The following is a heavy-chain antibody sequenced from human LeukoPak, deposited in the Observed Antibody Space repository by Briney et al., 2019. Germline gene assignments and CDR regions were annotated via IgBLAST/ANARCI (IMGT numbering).Heavy chain of an antibody. D-gene: IGHD2-2*01. J-gene: IGHJ5*02. CDR3: ARGCSSTSCYHFRWFDP. Sequence: ASVKVSCKASGYTFTSYGISWVRQAPGQGLEWMGWISAYNGNTNYAQKLQGRVTMTTDTSTSTAYVELRSLRSDDTAVYYCARGCSSTSCYHFRWFDPWGQGTLVTVSS. V-gene: IGHV1-18*01. CDR2: ISAYNGNT. CDR1: GYTFTSYG.